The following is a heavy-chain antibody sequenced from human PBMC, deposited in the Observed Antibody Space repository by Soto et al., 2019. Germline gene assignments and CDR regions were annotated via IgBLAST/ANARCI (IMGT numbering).Heavy chain of an antibody. D-gene: IGHD1-26*01. CDR1: GDSVSSNTAS. CDR3: ARGLLGATTGVPYYYGMDV. J-gene: IGHJ6*02. Sequence: SQTLSLTCAISGDSVSSNTASWNWIRQSPSRGLEWLGRTYFRSKWYNDYAVSVKSRIIINPDTSKNQFSLQLNSVTPEDTAVYYCARGLLGATTGVPYYYGMDVWGQGTTVTVSS. CDR2: TYFRSKWYN. V-gene: IGHV6-1*01.